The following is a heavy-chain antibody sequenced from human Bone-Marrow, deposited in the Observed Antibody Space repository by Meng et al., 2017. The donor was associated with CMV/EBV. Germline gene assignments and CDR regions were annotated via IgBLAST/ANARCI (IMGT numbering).Heavy chain of an antibody. CDR3: ARDSVPAHKTGDFHEHFYGMDV. CDR2: IKQDGSEK. V-gene: IGHV3-7*01. J-gene: IGHJ6*02. Sequence: GGSLRLSCAASGFTFSSDWMSWVRQAPGKGLEWVANIKQDGSEKYYVDSVKGRFTISKDNAKNSLYLQMNSLRGEDTAVYFCARDSVPAHKTGDFHEHFYGMDVWGQGTTVTVSS. D-gene: IGHD2-2*01. CDR1: GFTFSSDW.